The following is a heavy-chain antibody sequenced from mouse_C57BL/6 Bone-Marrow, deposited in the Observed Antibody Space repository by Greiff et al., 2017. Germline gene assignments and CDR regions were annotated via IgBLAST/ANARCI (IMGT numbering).Heavy chain of an antibody. CDR2: IFPGSGST. CDR3: ARWLLRQTWFAY. Sequence: VQLVESGPELVKPGASVKISCKASGYTFTDYYINWVKQRPGQGLEWIGWIFPGSGSTYYNEKFKGKDTLTVDKSSSTAYMWLSSLTSEDSAVYFCARWLLRQTWFAYWGQGTLVTVSA. CDR1: GYTFTDYY. J-gene: IGHJ3*01. V-gene: IGHV1-75*01. D-gene: IGHD2-3*01.